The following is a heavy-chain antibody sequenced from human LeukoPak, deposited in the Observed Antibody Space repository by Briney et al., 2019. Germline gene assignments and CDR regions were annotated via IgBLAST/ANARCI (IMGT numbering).Heavy chain of an antibody. CDR1: GASIRSDY. Sequence: SETLSLTCTVSGASIRSDYWSCLRQPPGKGLEWIGRIVPSVITNYNPPLESRVTMSVDTSKNQFSLNLKSVTAADTAVYYCAKEGAAPGPDFDYWGQGILVIVSS. V-gene: IGHV4-4*07. CDR3: AKEGAAPGPDFDY. D-gene: IGHD6-13*01. J-gene: IGHJ4*02. CDR2: IVPSVIT.